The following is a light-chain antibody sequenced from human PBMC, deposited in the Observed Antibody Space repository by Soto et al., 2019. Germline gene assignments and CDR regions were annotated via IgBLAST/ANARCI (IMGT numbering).Light chain of an antibody. CDR3: SSYTSSSTLAV. CDR2: DVS. V-gene: IGLV2-14*01. J-gene: IGLJ2*01. Sequence: QSALTQPVSVSGSPGQSITISCTGTSSDVGGYNYVSWYQQHPGKAPKLMIYDVSNRPSGVSNRFSGSKSGNTASLTISGLQAEDEADYYCSSYTSSSTLAVFGGGTKLTVL. CDR1: SSDVGGYNY.